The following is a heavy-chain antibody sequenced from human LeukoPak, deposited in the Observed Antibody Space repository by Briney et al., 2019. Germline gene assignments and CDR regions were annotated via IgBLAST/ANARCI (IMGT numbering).Heavy chain of an antibody. D-gene: IGHD3-10*01. V-gene: IGHV4-34*01. J-gene: IGHJ3*02. Sequence: SETLSLTCAVYGGSFSGYYWSWIRQPPGKGLEWIGEINHSGSTNYNPSLKSRVTISVDTSKNQFSLKLSSVTAADTAVYYCAREGDRLTMVRGVTDAFDIWGQGTMVTVSS. CDR1: GGSFSGYY. CDR3: AREGDRLTMVRGVTDAFDI. CDR2: INHSGST.